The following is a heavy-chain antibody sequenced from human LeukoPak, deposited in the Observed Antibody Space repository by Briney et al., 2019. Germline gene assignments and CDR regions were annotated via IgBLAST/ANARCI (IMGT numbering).Heavy chain of an antibody. Sequence: SETLSLTCTVSGGSISSYYWSWIRQPPGKGLEWSGYIYYSGSTNYNPSLKSRVTISVDTSKNQFSLKLSSVTAADTAVYYCARLREMGAVFDYWGQGTLVTVSS. CDR1: GGSISSYY. CDR2: IYYSGST. CDR3: ARLREMGAVFDY. V-gene: IGHV4-59*01. J-gene: IGHJ4*02. D-gene: IGHD5-24*01.